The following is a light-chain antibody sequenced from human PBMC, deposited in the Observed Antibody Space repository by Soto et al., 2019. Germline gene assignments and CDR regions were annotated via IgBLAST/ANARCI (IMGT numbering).Light chain of an antibody. V-gene: IGLV1-47*01. J-gene: IGLJ1*01. CDR2: RNN. Sequence: VLTQPPSASGTPGQGVTISCSGSTFNIGSNYVYWYQQLPGTAPKLLIYRNNQRPSGVPDRFSGSKSGTSASLAISGLRSDDEADYFCATWDDSLNGFYVFGTGTKVTVL. CDR3: ATWDDSLNGFYV. CDR1: TFNIGSNY.